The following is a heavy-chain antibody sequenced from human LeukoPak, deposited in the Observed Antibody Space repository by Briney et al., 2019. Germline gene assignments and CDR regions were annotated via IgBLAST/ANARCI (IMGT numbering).Heavy chain of an antibody. V-gene: IGHV3-33*01. Sequence: GRSLRLSCAASGFTFSSCGMHWVRQAPGKGLEWVAVIWYDGSNKYYADSVKGRFTISRDNSKNTLYLQMNSLRAEDTAVYYCARESVVYYDILTGYSPLDYWGQGTLVTVSS. CDR2: IWYDGSNK. CDR1: GFTFSSCG. J-gene: IGHJ4*02. D-gene: IGHD3-9*01. CDR3: ARESVVYYDILTGYSPLDY.